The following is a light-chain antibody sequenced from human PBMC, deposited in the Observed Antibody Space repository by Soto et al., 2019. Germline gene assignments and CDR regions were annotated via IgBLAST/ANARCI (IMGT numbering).Light chain of an antibody. J-gene: IGKJ1*01. Sequence: EIAVTQSARTLAGSPGDRATLSCRATHSASSTYLACYHQNPRQPPRLLIYAASSRATGIPDRFSGSGSGTDFPLTTSSLEPEDFAVYYCQQYDSSQWTFRQGTKVDIK. CDR1: HSASSTY. CDR3: QQYDSSQWT. V-gene: IGKV3-20*01. CDR2: AAS.